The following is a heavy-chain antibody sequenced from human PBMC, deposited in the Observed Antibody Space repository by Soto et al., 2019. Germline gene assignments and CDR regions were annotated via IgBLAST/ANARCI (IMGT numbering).Heavy chain of an antibody. CDR2: IYHSGST. V-gene: IGHV4-4*02. Sequence: QVQLQESGPGLVKPSGTLSLTCAVSGGSISSSNWWSWVRQPPGKGLEWIGEIYHSGSTTYNPSLKSRVTISVDKSKNQFSLKLSSVTAADTAVYYCARQPLGYCSSTSCYKSGITGDYYFDYWGQGTLVTVSS. D-gene: IGHD2-2*02. CDR1: GGSISSSNW. CDR3: ARQPLGYCSSTSCYKSGITGDYYFDY. J-gene: IGHJ4*02.